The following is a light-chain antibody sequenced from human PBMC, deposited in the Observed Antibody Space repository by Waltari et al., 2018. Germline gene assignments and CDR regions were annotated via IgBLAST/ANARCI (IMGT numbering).Light chain of an antibody. Sequence: QSALTQPASVSGSPGQSITISCPGSSSDVGGYNYVSCYQQQPGKVPKVLIYDVSNWHSGVCNRFSGSKSGNTASLTISGLQAEDEADYYCTSYASSGTYVFGTGTKVTVL. J-gene: IGLJ1*01. CDR1: SSDVGGYNY. CDR3: TSYASSGTYV. V-gene: IGLV2-14*01. CDR2: DVS.